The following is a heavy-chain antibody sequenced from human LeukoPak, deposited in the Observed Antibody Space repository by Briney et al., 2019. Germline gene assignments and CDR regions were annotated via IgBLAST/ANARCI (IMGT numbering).Heavy chain of an antibody. CDR2: ISSSSSYT. J-gene: IGHJ5*02. D-gene: IGHD3-16*01. CDR1: GFTFSDYY. Sequence: PGGSLRLSCEASGFTFSDYYMSWIRQAPGKGLEWVSYISSSSSYTNYADSVKGRFTISRDNAKNSPYLQMNSLRAEDTAVYYCARALAGYGPPDCFAPGGQGTLVTVS. V-gene: IGHV3-11*06. CDR3: ARALAGYGPPDCFAP.